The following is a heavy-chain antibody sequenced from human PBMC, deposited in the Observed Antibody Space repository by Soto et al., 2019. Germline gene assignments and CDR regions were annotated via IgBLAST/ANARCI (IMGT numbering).Heavy chain of an antibody. CDR1: GYDFPGYW. CDR2: IFPGDSQT. D-gene: IGHD1-20*01. CDR3: ARYNAPSTAGNWFDP. Sequence: LKISCEASGYDFPGYWIVWVRQMPGKGLEWLGMIFPGDSQTRYSPFFQGQVTMSADKSIRTATLQWSSLKAADTAMYYCARYNAPSTAGNWFDPWGQGTLVTVSS. J-gene: IGHJ5*02. V-gene: IGHV5-51*01.